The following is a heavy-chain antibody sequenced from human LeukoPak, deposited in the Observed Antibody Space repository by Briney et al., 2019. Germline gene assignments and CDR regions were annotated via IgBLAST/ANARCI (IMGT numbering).Heavy chain of an antibody. J-gene: IGHJ3*02. D-gene: IGHD4-23*01. CDR2: IWYDGSKK. Sequence: GRSLRLSCAASGFTFSSYGMHWVRQAPGKGLEWVAVIWYDGSKKYYADSVKGRFTISRDNSKNTVYLQMNSLRAEDTAVYYCARGLGGNSAAFDIWGQGTMVTVSS. CDR3: ARGLGGNSAAFDI. V-gene: IGHV3-33*01. CDR1: GFTFSSYG.